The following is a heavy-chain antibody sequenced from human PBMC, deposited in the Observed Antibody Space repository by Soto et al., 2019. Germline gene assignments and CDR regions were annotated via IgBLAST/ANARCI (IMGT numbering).Heavy chain of an antibody. Sequence: GGSLRLSCVASGFTLTNNGMHWVRQAPGQGLEWVAVISSDGSSYYYGDSVRGRFTISRDTSKNTLFLEMNSLTTADTAVYYCAKDRGLAESGTWSHYYYGMDVWGQGTSVTVSS. D-gene: IGHD1-26*01. CDR1: GFTLTNNG. CDR3: AKDRGLAESGTWSHYYYGMDV. J-gene: IGHJ6*02. CDR2: ISSDGSSY. V-gene: IGHV3-30*18.